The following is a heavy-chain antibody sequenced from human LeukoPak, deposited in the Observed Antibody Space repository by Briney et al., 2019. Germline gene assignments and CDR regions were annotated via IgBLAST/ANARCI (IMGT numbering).Heavy chain of an antibody. CDR2: IKQDGSEK. J-gene: IGHJ4*02. CDR1: GFTFSSNW. CDR3: ARDEDTPYFDY. Sequence: PGGSLRLSCAASGFTFSSNWMSWVRQAPGKGLEWVANIKQDGSEKYYVDSAKGRFTISRDSAKNSLYLQMNSLRAEDTAVYFCARDEDTPYFDYWGQGTLVTVSS. V-gene: IGHV3-7*01. D-gene: IGHD2-15*01.